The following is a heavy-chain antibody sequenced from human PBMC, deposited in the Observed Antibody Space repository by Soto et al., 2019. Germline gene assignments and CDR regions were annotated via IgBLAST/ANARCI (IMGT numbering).Heavy chain of an antibody. CDR1: GSTFNNFA. CDR2: IVVDSNTA. D-gene: IGHD1-26*01. Sequence: QVVLLQSGAEVQEPGSSVRVSCQVSGSTFNNFAFSWVRQAPGHGPEWMGGIVVDSNTAEYSQRFQDRATITADTSTDTLYMELGSLTFEDTAVYYCARAIKRWEVNYYFDFWGQGTLVTVSS. V-gene: IGHV1-69*06. CDR3: ARAIKRWEVNYYFDF. J-gene: IGHJ4*02.